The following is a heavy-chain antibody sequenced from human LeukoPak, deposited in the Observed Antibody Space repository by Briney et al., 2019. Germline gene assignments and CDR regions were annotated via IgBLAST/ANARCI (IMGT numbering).Heavy chain of an antibody. D-gene: IGHD3-9*01. CDR2: IRHDGSNK. Sequence: PGGSLRLSCTTSGFIFSNYGMHWVRQAPGRGLEGGAFIRHDGSNKYYADSVKGRCTISRDNSKKTVYLQMNSLRGEDTAVYYCAKGCRYDILTGIKKTNNWFDPWGQGTLVTVSS. CDR1: GFIFSNYG. J-gene: IGHJ5*02. CDR3: AKGCRYDILTGIKKTNNWFDP. V-gene: IGHV3-30*02.